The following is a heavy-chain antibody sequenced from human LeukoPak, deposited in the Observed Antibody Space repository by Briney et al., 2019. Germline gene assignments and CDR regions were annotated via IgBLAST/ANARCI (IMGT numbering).Heavy chain of an antibody. V-gene: IGHV4-34*01. J-gene: IGHJ3*02. Sequence: SETLSLTCAVYGGSFSGYYWSWIRQPPGKGLEWIGEINHSGSTNYNPSLESRVTISVDTSKNHFSLKLSSVTAADMAVYYCARDIVVVVAAYAFDIWGQGTMVTVSS. D-gene: IGHD2-15*01. CDR3: ARDIVVVVAAYAFDI. CDR2: INHSGST. CDR1: GGSFSGYY.